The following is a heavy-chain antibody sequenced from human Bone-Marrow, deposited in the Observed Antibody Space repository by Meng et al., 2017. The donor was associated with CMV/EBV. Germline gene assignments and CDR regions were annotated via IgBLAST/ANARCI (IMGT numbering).Heavy chain of an antibody. CDR1: GLSLSTSGAG. D-gene: IGHD1-26*01. V-gene: IGHV2-5*02. Sequence: TFSGLSLSTSGAGVGWIRQPPGKALEWLALIYWDDDKRYRPSLKTRLTITKDTSKNQVVLTMANMDPVDTATYYCAQLRGSFYLDYWGQGTLVTVSS. CDR2: IYWDDDK. J-gene: IGHJ4*02. CDR3: AQLRGSFYLDY.